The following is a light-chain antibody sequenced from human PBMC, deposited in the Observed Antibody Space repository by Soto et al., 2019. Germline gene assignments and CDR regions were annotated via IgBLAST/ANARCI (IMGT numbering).Light chain of an antibody. CDR1: NSDVGGYNY. CDR2: GVT. V-gene: IGLV2-14*01. Sequence: QSVLTQPASVSGSPGQSVTISCTGTNSDVGGYNYVSWYQQLPGEAPKLIIYGVTDRPSGVSNRFSGSKSGNTASLTVSGLQAEDEGDYYCSSYTATRTYVFGTGTQLTVL. CDR3: SSYTATRTYV. J-gene: IGLJ1*01.